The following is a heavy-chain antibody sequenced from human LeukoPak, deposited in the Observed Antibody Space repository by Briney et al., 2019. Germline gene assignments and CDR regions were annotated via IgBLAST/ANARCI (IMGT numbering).Heavy chain of an antibody. CDR2: IKHDGSEK. J-gene: IGHJ4*02. CDR1: GFTFSSYS. D-gene: IGHD3-3*01. V-gene: IGHV3-7*01. CDR3: ATDRGWRTSGYYLYYFEY. Sequence: GGSLRLSCAASGFTFSSYSMNWVRQAPGKGLEWVASIKHDGSEKYYVDSVRGRFTISRDNTMNSLYLQMSSLRAEDTAVYYCATDRGWRTSGYYLYYFEYWGQGTLVTFSS.